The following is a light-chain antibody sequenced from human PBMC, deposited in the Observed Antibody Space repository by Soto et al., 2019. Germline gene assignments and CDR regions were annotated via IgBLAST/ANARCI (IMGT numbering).Light chain of an antibody. CDR3: AAWDASLNGYV. J-gene: IGLJ1*01. CDR1: TSNIGSKT. CDR2: SND. V-gene: IGLV1-44*01. Sequence: QSVLTRSPSASGTPGQRVTMSCSGSTSNIGSKTVNWYRQLPGTAPKLLIYSNDQRPSGVPDRFSGSKSGTSASLAISGLQSEDEADYYCAAWDASLNGYVFGTGTKVTVL.